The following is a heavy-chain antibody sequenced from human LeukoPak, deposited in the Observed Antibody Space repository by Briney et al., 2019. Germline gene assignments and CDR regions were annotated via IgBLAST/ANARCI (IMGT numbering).Heavy chain of an antibody. CDR2: IYYSGST. V-gene: IGHV4-59*08. CDR1: GGSISSYY. D-gene: IGHD2-15*01. J-gene: IGHJ5*02. Sequence: PSETLSLTCTVSGGSISSYYWSWIRQPPGKGLEWIGYIYYSGSTNYNPSLKSRVTISVDTSKNQFSLKLSSVTAADTAVYYCARQEVGLLSAWGQGTLVTVSS. CDR3: ARQEVGLLSA.